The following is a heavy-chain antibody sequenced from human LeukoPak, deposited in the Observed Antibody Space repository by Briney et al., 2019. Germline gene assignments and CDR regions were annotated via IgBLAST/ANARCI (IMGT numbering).Heavy chain of an antibody. D-gene: IGHD6-19*01. CDR1: SGSFSGYY. CDR2: INHSGST. CDR3: ARGRLKQWLVRYADYYYGMDV. V-gene: IGHV4-34*01. Sequence: KPSETLSLTCAVYSGSFSGYYWSWIRQPPGKGLEWIGEINHSGSTNYNPSLKGRVTISVDTSKNQFSLKLSSVTAADTAVYYCARGRLKQWLVRYADYYYGMDVWGQGTTVTVSS. J-gene: IGHJ6*02.